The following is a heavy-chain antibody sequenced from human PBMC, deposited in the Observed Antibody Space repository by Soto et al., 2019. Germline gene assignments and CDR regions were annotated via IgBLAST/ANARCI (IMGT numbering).Heavy chain of an antibody. CDR1: GYSFTSYG. D-gene: IGHD3-22*01. J-gene: IGHJ6*02. CDR3: ARAVYYYDSSGYYHYYGMDV. V-gene: IGHV1-18*01. Sequence: ASVKVSCKASGYSFTSYGIGWVRQAPGQGLEWMGWISPYNGNTYYAQKLQGRVTMTTDTSTNTVYMELRSLRSDDTAVYYCARAVYYYDSSGYYHYYGMDVWGQGTTVTVSS. CDR2: ISPYNGNT.